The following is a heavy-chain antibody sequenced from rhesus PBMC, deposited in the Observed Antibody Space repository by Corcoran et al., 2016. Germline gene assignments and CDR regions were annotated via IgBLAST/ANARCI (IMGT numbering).Heavy chain of an antibody. V-gene: IGHV4S11*01. Sequence: QVQLQESGPGLVKPLETLSLTCAVSGGSISSNYWSWLRQPPGKGLEWIGYIYCSGSTTTDNPSLKSRVTLSVDTSRNQFSLKRSSVTAADTAVYYCARRGNRFDVWGAGVLVTVSS. CDR1: GGSISSNY. CDR2: IYCSGSTT. J-gene: IGHJ5-1*01. CDR3: ARRGNRFDV.